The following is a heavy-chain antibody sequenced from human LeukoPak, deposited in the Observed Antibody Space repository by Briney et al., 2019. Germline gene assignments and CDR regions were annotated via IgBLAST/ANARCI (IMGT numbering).Heavy chain of an antibody. CDR1: GFTFSTYG. CDR2: IRYDGSNQ. CDR3: ARGGDYSNYVGY. J-gene: IGHJ4*02. D-gene: IGHD4-11*01. V-gene: IGHV3-30*02. Sequence: GGSLRLSCAASGFTFSTYGMHWVRQAPGKGLEWVAFIRYDGSNQYYADSVKGRFTISRDNSKSTLYLQMNSLGAEDTAVYSCARGGDYSNYVGYWGQGTLVTVSS.